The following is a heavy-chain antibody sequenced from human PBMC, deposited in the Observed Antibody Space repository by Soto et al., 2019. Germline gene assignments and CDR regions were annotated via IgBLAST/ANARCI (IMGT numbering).Heavy chain of an antibody. V-gene: IGHV4-31*03. CDR3: ARDYDSSGNFDY. D-gene: IGHD3-22*01. Sequence: KTSETLSLTCTVSGGSISSGGYYWSWIRQHPGKGLEWIGYIYYSGSTYYNPSLKSRVTISVDTSKNQFSLKLSSVTAADTAVYYCARDYDSSGNFDYWGQGTLVTVSS. J-gene: IGHJ4*02. CDR1: GGSISSGGYY. CDR2: IYYSGST.